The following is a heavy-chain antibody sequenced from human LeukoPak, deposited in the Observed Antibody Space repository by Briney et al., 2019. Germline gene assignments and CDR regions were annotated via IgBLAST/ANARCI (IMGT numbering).Heavy chain of an antibody. V-gene: IGHV4-39*01. CDR3: ARQQSNWASGPGMDV. J-gene: IGHJ6*02. CDR2: LFYSGST. D-gene: IGHD7-27*01. Sequence: PSATLSLTCTVSGDSISTSTYYWGWIRQPPGKGLEWIGSLFYSGSTYYNPSLKSRVTISVDTSKNQFSLRLSSVTAADTAVYYCARQQSNWASGPGMDVWGQGTTVT. CDR1: GDSISTSTYY.